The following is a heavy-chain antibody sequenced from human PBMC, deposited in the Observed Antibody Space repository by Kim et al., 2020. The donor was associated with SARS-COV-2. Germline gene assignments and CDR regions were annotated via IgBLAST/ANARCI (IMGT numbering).Heavy chain of an antibody. CDR3: AKRLRASYWFDP. CDR2: IIPIFGTA. J-gene: IGHJ5*02. V-gene: IGHV1-69*13. D-gene: IGHD3-10*01. CDR1: GGTFSSYA. Sequence: SVKVSCKASGGTFSSYAISWVRQAPGQGLEWMGGIIPIFGTANYAQKFQGRVTITADESTSTAYMELSSLRSEDTAVYYCAKRLRASYWFDPWGQGTLVTVSS.